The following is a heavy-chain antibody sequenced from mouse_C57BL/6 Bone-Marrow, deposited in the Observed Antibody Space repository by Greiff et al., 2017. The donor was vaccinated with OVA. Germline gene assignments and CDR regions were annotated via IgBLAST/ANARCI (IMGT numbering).Heavy chain of an antibody. Sequence: QVQLKQPGAELVKPGASVTLSCTASGYTFTSYWITWVKQRPGQGLEWIGDIDTGSGSTNYNEKFKSQATLTVDTSSSTVYMQLSSLPSEDSAVYYCDSDVYRNAARVAYWGQGTGVTVSA. CDR2: IDTGSGST. CDR3: DSDVYRNAARVAY. D-gene: IGHD2-14*01. CDR1: GYTFTSYW. J-gene: IGHJ3*01. V-gene: IGHV1-55*01.